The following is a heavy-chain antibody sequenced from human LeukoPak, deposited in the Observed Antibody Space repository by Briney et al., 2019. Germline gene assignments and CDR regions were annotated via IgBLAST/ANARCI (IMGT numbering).Heavy chain of an antibody. CDR2: IHYSGST. Sequence: SETLSLTCTVSDDSINNNYWSGIRQPPGKELECIGHIHYSGSTNYNPSLKSRVTISIDTSKNQFSLKLNSVTAADTAVYYCARRGLNRQNFDYSGQGTLVTVSS. CDR3: ARRGLNRQNFDY. J-gene: IGHJ4*02. V-gene: IGHV4-59*08. CDR1: DDSINNNY. D-gene: IGHD3-16*01.